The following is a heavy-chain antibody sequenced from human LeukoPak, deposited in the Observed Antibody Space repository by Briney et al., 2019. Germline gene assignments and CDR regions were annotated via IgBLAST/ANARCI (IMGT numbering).Heavy chain of an antibody. CDR3: ARAIGSGRDVYFYYYMGV. CDR2: FHSSGGT. CDR1: GGSISSNH. Sequence: SETLSLTCTVSGGSISSNHWSWIRQPPGKGLEYIGYFHSSGGTNYNPSLKSRVTISADTSKNQFSLKLTSLIAADTAVYYCARAIGSGRDVYFYYYMGVWGKGTAVTVSS. J-gene: IGHJ6*03. V-gene: IGHV4-59*01. D-gene: IGHD3-10*01.